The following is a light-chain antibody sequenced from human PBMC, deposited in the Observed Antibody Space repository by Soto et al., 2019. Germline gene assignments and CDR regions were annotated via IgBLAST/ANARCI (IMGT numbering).Light chain of an antibody. CDR2: GAS. V-gene: IGKV3-15*01. CDR1: QSVSSN. CDR3: QQYNNWPLT. J-gene: IGKJ5*01. Sequence: VLSQSPGRLSLSPGERATLSCRASQSVSSNLAWYQQKPGQAPRLLIYGASSRATGIPVRFSGSGSGTEFTLTISSLQSEDFAVYYCQQYNNWPLTFGQGTRLEI.